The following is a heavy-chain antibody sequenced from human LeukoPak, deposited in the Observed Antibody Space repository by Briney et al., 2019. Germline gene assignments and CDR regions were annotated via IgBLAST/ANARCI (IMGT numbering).Heavy chain of an antibody. D-gene: IGHD1-26*01. CDR1: GFTFSSYW. CDR2: INSDGSST. CDR3: AREGATTSFDY. Sequence: GGSLRLSCAASGFTFSSYWMHWVRQAPGKGLVWVSRINSDGSSTSYADSVKGRFTISRDNSKNTLYLQMNSLRAEDTAVYYCAREGATTSFDYWGQGSLVTVSS. V-gene: IGHV3-74*01. J-gene: IGHJ4*02.